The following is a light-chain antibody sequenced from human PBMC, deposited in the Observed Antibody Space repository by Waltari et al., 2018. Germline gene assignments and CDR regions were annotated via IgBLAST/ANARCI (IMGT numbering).Light chain of an antibody. J-gene: IGLJ3*02. CDR3: CSYAGSYTWV. Sequence: QSALTQPRSVSGSPGQSVTISCTGTSSDVGGYNYVSWYPQHPGKAPKVMIYDVGKRPSGVPDRFSGSKYGNTASLTISGLQDEDEADYYCCSYAGSYTWVFGGGTKLTVL. CDR2: DVG. V-gene: IGLV2-11*01. CDR1: SSDVGGYNY.